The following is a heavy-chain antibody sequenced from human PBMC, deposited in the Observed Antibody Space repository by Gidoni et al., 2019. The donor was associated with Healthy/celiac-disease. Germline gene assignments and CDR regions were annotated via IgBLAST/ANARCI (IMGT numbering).Heavy chain of an antibody. Sequence: QVQLVESGGGVVQPGRSLRLSCAASGFTFSSYAMHWVRQAPGKGLGWVAVISYDGSNKYYADSVKGRFTISRDNSKNTLYLQMNSLRAEDTAVYYCARSPEVIGYCSSTSCYTTFFDYWGQGTLVTVSS. CDR1: GFTFSSYA. V-gene: IGHV3-30-3*01. D-gene: IGHD2-2*02. J-gene: IGHJ4*02. CDR3: ARSPEVIGYCSSTSCYTTFFDY. CDR2: ISYDGSNK.